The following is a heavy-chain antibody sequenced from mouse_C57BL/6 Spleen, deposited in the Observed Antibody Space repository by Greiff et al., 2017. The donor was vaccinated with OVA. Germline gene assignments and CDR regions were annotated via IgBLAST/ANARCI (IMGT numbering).Heavy chain of an antibody. CDR3: ARSYDGYYDY. J-gene: IGHJ2*01. Sequence: QVQLQQPGAELVRPGSSVKLSCKASGYTFTSYWMHWVKQRPIQGLEWIGNIDPSDSDTHYNQKFKDKATLTVDKSSSTAYMQLSSLTSEDSAVYYCARSYDGYYDYWGQGTTLTVSS. CDR1: GYTFTSYW. V-gene: IGHV1-52*01. D-gene: IGHD2-3*01. CDR2: IDPSDSDT.